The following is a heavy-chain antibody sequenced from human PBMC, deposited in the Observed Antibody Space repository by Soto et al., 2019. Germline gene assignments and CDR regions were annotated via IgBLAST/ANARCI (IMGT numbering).Heavy chain of an antibody. Sequence: EVRLVESGGGLVQPGGSLRLSCAASGFTFSSYWMSWVRQAPGKGLEWVANIKQGGSEKFYLDSVKGRFTISRDNARNSLYLQMNSLRAEDTAVYYCARDSGYNWNDYAFDIWGQGTMVTVSS. CDR3: ARDSGYNWNDYAFDI. CDR1: GFTFSSYW. CDR2: IKQGGSEK. V-gene: IGHV3-7*01. J-gene: IGHJ3*02. D-gene: IGHD1-1*01.